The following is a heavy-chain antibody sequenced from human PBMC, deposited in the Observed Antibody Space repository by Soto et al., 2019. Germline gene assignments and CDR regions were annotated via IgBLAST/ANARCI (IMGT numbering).Heavy chain of an antibody. CDR1: GGTFGSYA. CDR3: AREVGWERAFDY. CDR2: ITPIFGTA. Sequence: SVKVSCKASGGTFGSYAISWVRQAPGQGLEWMGGITPIFGTANYAQKFQGRVTITADESTSTAYMELSSLRSEDTAVYYCAREVGWERAFDYWGQGTLVTVSS. D-gene: IGHD1-26*01. J-gene: IGHJ4*02. V-gene: IGHV1-69*13.